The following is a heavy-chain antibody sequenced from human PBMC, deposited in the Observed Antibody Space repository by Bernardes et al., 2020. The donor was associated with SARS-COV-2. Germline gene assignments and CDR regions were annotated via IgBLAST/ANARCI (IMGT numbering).Heavy chain of an antibody. D-gene: IGHD2-8*01. Sequence: GGSLRLSCAASGFTYSSYAMKWVRQTPGKGPEWVSGLSGGGDTTYYAESVRGRFTISRDNSKNTLYLQMNSLRAEDTAAYYCAKDGLITYGMDVWGQGTTVTVSS. CDR2: LSGGGDTT. CDR3: AKDGLITYGMDV. J-gene: IGHJ6*02. V-gene: IGHV3-23*01. CDR1: GFTYSSYA.